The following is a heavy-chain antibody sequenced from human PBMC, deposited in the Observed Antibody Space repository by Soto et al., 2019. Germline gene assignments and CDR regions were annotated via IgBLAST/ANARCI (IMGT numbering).Heavy chain of an antibody. V-gene: IGHV3-33*01. CDR3: ARALNYGSGSYQEYNWFDP. CDR1: GFTFSSYG. Sequence: QVQLVESGGGVVQPGRSLRLSCAASGFTFSSYGMHWVRQAPGKGLEWVAVIWDDGSNKYYADSVKGRFTISRDNSKNTLYLQMNSLRAEDTAVYYCARALNYGSGSYQEYNWFDPWGQGTLVTVSS. CDR2: IWDDGSNK. J-gene: IGHJ5*02. D-gene: IGHD3-10*01.